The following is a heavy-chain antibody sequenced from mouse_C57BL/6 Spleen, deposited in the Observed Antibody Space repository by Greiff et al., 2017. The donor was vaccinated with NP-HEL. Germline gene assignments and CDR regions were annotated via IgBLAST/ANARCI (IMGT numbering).Heavy chain of an antibody. V-gene: IGHV1-54*01. CDR2: INPGSGGT. Sequence: VQLQQSGAELVRPGTSVKVSCKASGYAFTNYLIEWVKQRPGQGLEWIGVINPGSGGTNYNEKFKGKATLTADKSSSTAYMQRSSLTSEDSAVYFCAREETAQAARFAYWGQGTLVTVSA. J-gene: IGHJ3*01. CDR1: GYAFTNYL. CDR3: AREETAQAARFAY. D-gene: IGHD3-2*02.